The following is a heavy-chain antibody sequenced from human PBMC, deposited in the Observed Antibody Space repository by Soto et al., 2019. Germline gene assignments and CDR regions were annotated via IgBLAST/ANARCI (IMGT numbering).Heavy chain of an antibody. CDR2: IYYSGST. D-gene: IGHD3-3*02. V-gene: IGHV4-59*01. Sequence: SAPLYLTCTVSGGSISSYYWSWIRQPPGKGLEWIGYIYYSGSTNYNPSLKSRVTISVDTSKNQFSLKLSSVTAADTAVYYCARGIFGVVISWFDPWGQGTLVTVSS. CDR3: ARGIFGVVISWFDP. J-gene: IGHJ5*02. CDR1: GGSISSYY.